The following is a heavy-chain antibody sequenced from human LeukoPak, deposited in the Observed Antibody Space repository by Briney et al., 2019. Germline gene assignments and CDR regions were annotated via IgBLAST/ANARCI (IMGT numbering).Heavy chain of an antibody. D-gene: IGHD6-19*01. CDR1: GFTFSSYA. V-gene: IGHV3-23*01. J-gene: IGHJ4*02. Sequence: GGSLRLSCAASGFTFSSYAMSWVRQAPGKGLEWVSAISGSGGSTYYADSVKGRFTVSRDNSKNTLYLQMNSLRAEDTAVYYCAKDAEQWLVGSHFDYWGQGTLVTVSS. CDR2: ISGSGGST. CDR3: AKDAEQWLVGSHFDY.